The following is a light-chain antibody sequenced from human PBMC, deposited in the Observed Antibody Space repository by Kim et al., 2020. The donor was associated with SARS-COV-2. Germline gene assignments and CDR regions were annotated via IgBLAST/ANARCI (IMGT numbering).Light chain of an antibody. CDR2: CTS. Sequence: LAGGETATPSCRARQTGRSSYLYRYQQKTGQDPRLHIYCTSIRATGITDRFSGSGSGTDFTLTISRLEPEDFAVYYWQLYGLSFGGGTKVDIK. CDR1: QTGRSSY. J-gene: IGKJ4*01. CDR3: QLYGLS. V-gene: IGKV3-20*01.